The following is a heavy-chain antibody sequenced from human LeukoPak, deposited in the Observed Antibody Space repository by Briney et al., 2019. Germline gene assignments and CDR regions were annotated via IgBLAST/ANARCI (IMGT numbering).Heavy chain of an antibody. CDR1: GFTFSSYA. J-gene: IGHJ5*02. CDR3: ARVSCSGGSCYSGWFDP. V-gene: IGHV3-30*04. Sequence: PGGSLRLSCAASGFTFSSYAMHWVRQAPGKGLEGVAVISYDGSNKYYADSVKGRFTISRDNSKNTLYLQMNSLRAEDTAVYYCARVSCSGGSCYSGWFDPWGQGTLVTVSS. D-gene: IGHD2-15*01. CDR2: ISYDGSNK.